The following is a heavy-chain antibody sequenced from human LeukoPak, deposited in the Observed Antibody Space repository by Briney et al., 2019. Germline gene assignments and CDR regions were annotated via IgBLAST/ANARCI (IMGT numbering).Heavy chain of an antibody. J-gene: IGHJ4*02. D-gene: IGHD1-14*01. CDR3: AKGGHHSFFDY. V-gene: IGHV3-23*01. CDR1: GLTFRNYA. CDR2: ISGDGTET. Sequence: PGGSLRLSCAASGLTFRNYAMSWVREAPGKGLEWVSTISGDGTETFFADSVRGRFTISRDNSKSTVSLQMNSLRVEDMAVYYCAKGGHHSFFDYRGRGTLVIVSS.